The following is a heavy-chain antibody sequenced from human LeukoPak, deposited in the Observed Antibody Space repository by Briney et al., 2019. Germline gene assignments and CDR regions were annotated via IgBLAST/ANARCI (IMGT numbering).Heavy chain of an antibody. J-gene: IGHJ4*02. CDR1: GGTFSSYA. CDR3: ARTPIKSWDLIRFLEG. CDR2: IIPIFGTA. D-gene: IGHD3-3*01. V-gene: IGHV1-69*01. Sequence: ASVKVSCKASGGTFSSYAISWVRQAPGQGLEWMGGIIPIFGTANYAQKFQGRVTITADESTSTAYMELSSPRSEDTAVYYCARTPIKSWDLIRFLEGWGQGTLVTVSS.